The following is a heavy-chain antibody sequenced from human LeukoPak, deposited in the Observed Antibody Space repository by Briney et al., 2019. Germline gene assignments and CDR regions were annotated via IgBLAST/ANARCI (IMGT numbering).Heavy chain of an antibody. CDR1: GYTFTSFT. V-gene: IGHV7-4-1*02. CDR2: INTNTGNP. Sequence: ASVKVSCKASGYTFTSFTMNWVRQAPGQGLEWMGWINTNTGNPTYAQGFTGRFVFSLDTSVSTAYLQISSLKAEDTAVYYCAREIHGYCSGGSCPPGYWGQGTLVTVSS. D-gene: IGHD2-15*01. J-gene: IGHJ4*02. CDR3: AREIHGYCSGGSCPPGY.